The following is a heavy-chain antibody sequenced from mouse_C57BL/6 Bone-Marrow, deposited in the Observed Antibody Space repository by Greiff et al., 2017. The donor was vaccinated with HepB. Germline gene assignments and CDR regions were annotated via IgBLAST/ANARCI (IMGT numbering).Heavy chain of an antibody. J-gene: IGHJ3*01. CDR1: GYTFTSYW. CDR2: INPSSGYT. CDR3: ARENITTVVAPRFAY. V-gene: IGHV1-7*01. D-gene: IGHD1-1*01. Sequence: QVQLKQSGAELAKPGASVKLSCKASGYTFTSYWMHWVKQRPGQGLEWIGYINPSSGYTKYNQKFKDKATLTADKSSSTAYMQLSSLTYEDSAVYYCARENITTVVAPRFAYWGQGTLVTVSA.